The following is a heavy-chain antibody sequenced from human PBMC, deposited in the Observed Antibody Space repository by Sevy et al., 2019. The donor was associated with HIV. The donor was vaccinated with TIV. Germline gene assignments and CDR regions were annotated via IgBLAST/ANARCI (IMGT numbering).Heavy chain of an antibody. CDR1: GFTLNSYW. D-gene: IGHD6-13*01. V-gene: IGHV3-7*01. CDR3: VRAIAADASL. J-gene: IGHJ4*02. CDR2: IKQDGSVK. Sequence: GGSLRLSCAASGFTLNSYWMSWVRQAPGKGLEWVANIKQDGSVKYDEDSVKGRFTISRDNARNLVYLQMSSLTAEDTALYYCVRAIAADASLWGQGTLVTVSS.